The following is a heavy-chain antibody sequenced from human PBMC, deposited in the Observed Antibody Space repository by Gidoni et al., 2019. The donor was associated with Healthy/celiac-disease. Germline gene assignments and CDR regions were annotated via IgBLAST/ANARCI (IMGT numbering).Heavy chain of an antibody. CDR2: ISYDGSNK. CDR1: GCTFSSYG. Sequence: QVQLVESGGGVVQPGRSLRLSCAASGCTFSSYGMHWVRQAPGKGLEWVAVISYDGSNKYYADSVKGRFTISRDNSKNTLYLQMNSLRAEDTAVYYCAKGRSGWPGVDYWGQGTLVTVSS. CDR3: AKGRSGWPGVDY. D-gene: IGHD6-19*01. J-gene: IGHJ4*02. V-gene: IGHV3-30*18.